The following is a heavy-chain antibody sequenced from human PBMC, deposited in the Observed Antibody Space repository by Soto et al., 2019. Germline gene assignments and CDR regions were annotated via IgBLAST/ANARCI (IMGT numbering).Heavy chain of an antibody. CDR3: AKEKGLKGDSSGYDAFDI. J-gene: IGHJ3*02. CDR1: GFTFSSYG. D-gene: IGHD3-22*01. V-gene: IGHV3-30*18. CDR2: ISYDGSNK. Sequence: GGSLRLSCAASGFTFSSYGMHWVRQAPGKGLEWVAVISYDGSNKYYADSVKGRFTISRDNSKNTLYLQMNSLRAEDTAVYYCAKEKGLKGDSSGYDAFDIWGQGTMVTVSS.